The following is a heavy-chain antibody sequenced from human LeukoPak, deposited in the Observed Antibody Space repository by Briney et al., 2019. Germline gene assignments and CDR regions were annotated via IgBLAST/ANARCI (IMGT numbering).Heavy chain of an antibody. CDR2: IIPILGIA. J-gene: IGHJ5*02. V-gene: IGHV1-69*04. CDR3: ARGLRIAAAGTGHNWFDP. CDR1: GGTFSSYA. Sequence: ASVKVSCKASGGTFSSYAISWVRQAPGQGLEWMGRIIPILGIANYAQKFQGRVTITADKSTSTAYMELSSLRSEDTAVYYCARGLRIAAAGTGHNWFDPWGQGTLVTVSS. D-gene: IGHD6-13*01.